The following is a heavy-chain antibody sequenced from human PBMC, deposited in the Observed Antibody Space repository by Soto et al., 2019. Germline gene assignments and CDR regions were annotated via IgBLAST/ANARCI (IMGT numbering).Heavy chain of an antibody. CDR3: VRVRHYPDCCYAIDV. CDR2: MNPDSGNR. CDR1: GYTFTSYD. J-gene: IGHJ6*02. Sequence: QVQLVQSGAEVKKPGASVKVSCKASGYTFTSYDINWVRQATGQGLEWMGWMNPDSGNRGYAQKFQGRVTVTTNTSISTAYMELSSLRSEDTAVYYCVRVRHYPDCCYAIDVWGQGTTVTVSS. D-gene: IGHD2-21*01. V-gene: IGHV1-8*01.